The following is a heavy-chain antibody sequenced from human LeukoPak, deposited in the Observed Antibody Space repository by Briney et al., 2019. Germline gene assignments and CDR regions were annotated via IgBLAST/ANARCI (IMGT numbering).Heavy chain of an antibody. CDR2: IIPIFGTA. Sequence: SVMVSCKASGGTFSSYAISWVRQAPGQGLEWMGGIIPIFGTANYAQKFQGRVTITADKSTSTAYMELSSLRSEDTAVYYCASHDHCSSTSCTYFDYWGQGTLVTVSS. CDR3: ASHDHCSSTSCTYFDY. V-gene: IGHV1-69*06. CDR1: GGTFSSYA. D-gene: IGHD2-2*01. J-gene: IGHJ4*02.